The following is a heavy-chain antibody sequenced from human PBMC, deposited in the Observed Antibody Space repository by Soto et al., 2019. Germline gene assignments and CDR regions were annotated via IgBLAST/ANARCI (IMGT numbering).Heavy chain of an antibody. CDR3: AKERGIFVLSGAFDI. V-gene: IGHV3-23*01. CDR2: ISGSGGST. D-gene: IGHD3-16*02. CDR1: GVTFSSYA. Sequence: GGSLRLSCAASGVTFSSYAMSGVRKAPGKGLEWVSAISGSGGSTYYADSVKGRFTISRDNSKNTLYLQMNSLRAEDTAVYYCAKERGIFVLSGAFDIWGQGTMVTVSS. J-gene: IGHJ3*02.